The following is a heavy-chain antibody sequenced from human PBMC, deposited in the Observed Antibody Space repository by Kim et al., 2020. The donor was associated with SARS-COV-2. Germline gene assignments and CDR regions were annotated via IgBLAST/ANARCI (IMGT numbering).Heavy chain of an antibody. CDR2: IYSGGSST. CDR1: GFTFSSYA. Sequence: GGSLRLSCAASGFTFSSYAMSWVRQAPGKGLEWVSVIYSGGSSTYYADSVKGRFTISRDNSKNTLYLQMNSLRAEDTAVYYCAKSYLYYDSSGYQCYFDYWGQGTLVTVSS. V-gene: IGHV3-23*03. D-gene: IGHD3-22*01. J-gene: IGHJ4*02. CDR3: AKSYLYYDSSGYQCYFDY.